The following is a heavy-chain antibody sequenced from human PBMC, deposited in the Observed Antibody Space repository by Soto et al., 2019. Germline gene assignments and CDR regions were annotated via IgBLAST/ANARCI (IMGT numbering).Heavy chain of an antibody. CDR1: GGSISGTNW. D-gene: IGHD2-21*02. V-gene: IGHV4-4*02. J-gene: IGHJ4*02. CDR2: AHHSGST. CDR3: VRAGYGGNSGDY. Sequence: QVQLQESGPGLVKPSGTLSLTCAVSGGSISGTNWWSWVRQTPGKGLAWIGEAHHSGSTNYNPSLKSRVTISVDKSKNQFPLKLNSVTAADTAVYYCVRAGYGGNSGDYWGQGTLVTVSS.